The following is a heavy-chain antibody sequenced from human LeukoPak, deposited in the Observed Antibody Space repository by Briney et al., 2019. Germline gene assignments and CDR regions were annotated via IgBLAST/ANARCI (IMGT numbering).Heavy chain of an antibody. Sequence: GGSLRLSCAASGFTFSEHYMSWVRQAPGKGLEWLSYISSNTIYTNYADSVKGRFSISRDNAKNSLYLQMNSPRVEDTAVYYCARLYGDSSGTFFDHWGQGTLVTVSS. D-gene: IGHD6-19*01. V-gene: IGHV3-11*03. J-gene: IGHJ4*02. CDR1: GFTFSEHY. CDR2: ISSNTIYT. CDR3: ARLYGDSSGTFFDH.